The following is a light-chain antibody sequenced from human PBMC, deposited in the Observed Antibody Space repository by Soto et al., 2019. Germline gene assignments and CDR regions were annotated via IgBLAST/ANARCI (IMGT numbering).Light chain of an antibody. CDR3: SSYAGSNNYV. CDR1: SSDVGRYNS. CDR2: EVS. Sequence: QSALTQPPSASGSPGQSVTISCTGTSSDVGRYNSVSWYQHRPGKAPKLMIYEVSKRPSGVPDRFSGSKSANTASLTVSGLQAEDEADYYCSSYAGSNNYVFGTGTKLTVL. J-gene: IGLJ1*01. V-gene: IGLV2-8*01.